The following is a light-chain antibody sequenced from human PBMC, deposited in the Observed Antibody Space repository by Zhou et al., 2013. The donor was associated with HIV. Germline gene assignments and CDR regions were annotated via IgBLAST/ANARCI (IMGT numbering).Light chain of an antibody. Sequence: AIQLTQSPSALSASVGDKITITCRSSLNITTALAWYQQKPGKAPTLLIYDASTLQSGVPSRFIGSRSGTDFTLTISSLQPEXFSTYYCQXFHRFGGGTKVRS. J-gene: IGKJ4*01. CDR1: LNITTA. CDR3: QXFHR. V-gene: IGKV1-13*02. CDR2: DAS.